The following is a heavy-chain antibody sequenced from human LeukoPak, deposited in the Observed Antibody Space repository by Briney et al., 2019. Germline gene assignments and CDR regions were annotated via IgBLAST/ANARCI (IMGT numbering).Heavy chain of an antibody. CDR3: ARGSYQLLPSGMDV. CDR1: GGSISSGGYS. Sequence: PSETLSLTCAVSGGSISSGGYSWSWIRQPPGKGLEWIGYIYHSGSTYYNPSLKSRVTMSVDRSKNQLSLKLSSVTAADTAVYYCARGSYQLLPSGMDVWGQGTTVTVSS. V-gene: IGHV4-30-2*01. J-gene: IGHJ6*02. D-gene: IGHD2-2*01. CDR2: IYHSGST.